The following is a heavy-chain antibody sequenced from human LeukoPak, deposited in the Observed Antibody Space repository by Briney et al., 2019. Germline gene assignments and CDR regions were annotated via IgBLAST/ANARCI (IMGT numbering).Heavy chain of an antibody. D-gene: IGHD3-22*01. Sequence: GGSLRLSCAASGFTFSNYGMHWVRQAPGKGLEWVAVVSYDGSNKFYADSVKGRFAISRDNSKDILYLQMNGLRLEDTAIYYCASLKEWLLLGGFDYWGQGALVTVSS. CDR3: ASLKEWLLLGGFDY. V-gene: IGHV3-30*03. CDR2: VSYDGSNK. CDR1: GFTFSNYG. J-gene: IGHJ4*02.